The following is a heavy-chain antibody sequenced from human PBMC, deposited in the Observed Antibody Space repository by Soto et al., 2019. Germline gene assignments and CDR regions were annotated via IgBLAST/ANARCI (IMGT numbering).Heavy chain of an antibody. CDR1: GGTFSSYA. CDR2: IIPIFGTA. D-gene: IGHD6-19*01. Sequence: QVQLVQSGAEVKKPGSSVKVSCKASGGTFSSYAISWVRQAPGQGLEWMGGIIPIFGTANYAQKFQGRVTITADDSTSTAYMELSSLRSEDTAVYYCAREIIGSGWYFSYYYGMDVWGQGTTVTVSS. CDR3: AREIIGSGWYFSYYYGMDV. J-gene: IGHJ6*02. V-gene: IGHV1-69*12.